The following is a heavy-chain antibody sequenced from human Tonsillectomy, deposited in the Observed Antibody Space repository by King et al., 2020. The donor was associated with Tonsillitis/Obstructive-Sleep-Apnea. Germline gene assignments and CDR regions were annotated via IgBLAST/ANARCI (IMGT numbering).Heavy chain of an antibody. CDR2: TYYRSKWYN. V-gene: IGHV6-1*01. CDR1: GDSVSSNSAA. CDR3: ASSTGIGTASYIGY. Sequence: VQLQQSGPGLVKPSQTLSLTCALSGDSVSSNSAAWNWLRQSPSRGLEWLGRTYYRSKWYNDYAVSVKSRITINPDTSKNPFSLQLTSVTPEDTVVYYCASSTGIGTASYIGYWGQGTLVTVSS. D-gene: IGHD1-14*01. J-gene: IGHJ4*02.